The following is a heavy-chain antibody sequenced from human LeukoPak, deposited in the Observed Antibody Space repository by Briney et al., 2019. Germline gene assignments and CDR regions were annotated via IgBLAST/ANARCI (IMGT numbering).Heavy chain of an antibody. CDR1: GFSVSSLY. D-gene: IGHD5-24*01. Sequence: GGSLRLSCAASGFSVSSLYMTWVRQAPGTGLEWVSVIYGGGSTYYADSVKGRFTISRDNSKNTLYLQMNSLRAEDTAVYSCARASRDGYNYNWYFDLWGRGTLVTVSS. J-gene: IGHJ2*01. CDR2: IYGGGST. V-gene: IGHV3-66*01. CDR3: ARASRDGYNYNWYFDL.